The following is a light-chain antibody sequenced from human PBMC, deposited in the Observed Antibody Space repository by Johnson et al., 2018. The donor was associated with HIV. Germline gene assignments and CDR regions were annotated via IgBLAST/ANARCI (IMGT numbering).Light chain of an antibody. CDR3: VIWDRSLMAYV. V-gene: IGLV1-51*02. J-gene: IGLJ1*01. CDR1: GSNIGNNY. CDR2: ENN. Sequence: SVLTQSPSVSAAPGQKVTISCSGSGSNIGNNYVSWYQQLPGTAPKLLIYENNKRPSGIPNRFSGSKSGTSPTRGITGLTTGDEADYYCVIWDRSLMAYVFGTGTKVTVL.